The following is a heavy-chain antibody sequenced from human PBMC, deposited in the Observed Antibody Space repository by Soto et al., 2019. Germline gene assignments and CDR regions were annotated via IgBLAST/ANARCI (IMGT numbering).Heavy chain of an antibody. J-gene: IGHJ5*02. Sequence: QLQLQESGPGLVKPSETLSLTCTVSGGSISRSSFYWGWIRQSPEKGLEWIGSVYFNGSTYCNPSLKSRVTISVDTSKKQFSLNLRSVTAAETAVYYCARQRMGAGAGLYFLDLWGQGALVTVSS. CDR2: VYFNGST. CDR3: ARQRMGAGAGLYFLDL. V-gene: IGHV4-39*01. D-gene: IGHD6-19*01. CDR1: GGSISRSSFY.